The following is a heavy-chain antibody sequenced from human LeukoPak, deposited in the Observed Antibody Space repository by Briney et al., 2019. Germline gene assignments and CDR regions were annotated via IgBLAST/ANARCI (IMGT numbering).Heavy chain of an antibody. J-gene: IGHJ6*03. V-gene: IGHV4-34*01. CDR1: GGSFSGYY. D-gene: IGHD4-17*01. CDR2: INHSGST. CDR3: ATYGDYGAGYYYYYMDV. Sequence: SETLSLTCAVYGGSFSGYYWSWIRQPPGKGLEWIGEINHSGSTNYNPSLKSRVTISVDTSKNQFSLKLSSVTAADTAVYYCATYGDYGAGYYYYYMDVWGKGTTVTVSS.